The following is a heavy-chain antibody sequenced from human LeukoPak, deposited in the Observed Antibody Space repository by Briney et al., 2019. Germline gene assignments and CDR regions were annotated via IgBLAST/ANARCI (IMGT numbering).Heavy chain of an antibody. D-gene: IGHD3-3*01. CDR2: IYYSGST. Sequence: SETLSLTCTVSGGSISSSSYYWGWIRQPPGKGLEWIGSIYYSGSTYYNPSLKSRVTISVDTSKNQFSLKLSSVTAAGTAVYYCARVSLEWLLSYHYYMDVWGKGTTVTVSS. J-gene: IGHJ6*03. V-gene: IGHV4-39*07. CDR1: GGSISSSSYY. CDR3: ARVSLEWLLSYHYYMDV.